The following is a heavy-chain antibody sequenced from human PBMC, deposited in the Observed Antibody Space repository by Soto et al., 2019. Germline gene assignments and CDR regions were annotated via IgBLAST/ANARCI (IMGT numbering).Heavy chain of an antibody. CDR3: ASQGGWERWDWFDP. Sequence: SETLSLTCTVSGGSLSSYYWSWIRRPPGKGLEWIGYIYYSGSTNYNPSLKSRVTISVDTSKNQFSLKLSSVTAADTAVYYCASQGGWERWDWFDPWGQGTLVTVSS. D-gene: IGHD1-26*01. V-gene: IGHV4-59*01. CDR2: IYYSGST. CDR1: GGSLSSYY. J-gene: IGHJ5*02.